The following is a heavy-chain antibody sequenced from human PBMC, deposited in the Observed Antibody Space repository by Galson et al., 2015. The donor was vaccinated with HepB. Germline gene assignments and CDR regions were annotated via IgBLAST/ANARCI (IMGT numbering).Heavy chain of an antibody. CDR3: ARAPSLYCSSTSCYFDFDY. J-gene: IGHJ4*02. Sequence: SVKVSCKASGYTFTSYGISWVRQAPGQGLEWMGWISAYNGNTNYAQKLQGRVTMTTDTSTSTAYMELRSLRSDDTAVYYCARAPSLYCSSTSCYFDFDYWGQGTLVTVSS. D-gene: IGHD2-2*01. V-gene: IGHV1-18*01. CDR2: ISAYNGNT. CDR1: GYTFTSYG.